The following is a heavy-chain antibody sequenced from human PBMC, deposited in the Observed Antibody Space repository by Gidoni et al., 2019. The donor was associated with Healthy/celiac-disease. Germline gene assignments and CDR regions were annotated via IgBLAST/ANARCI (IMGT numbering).Heavy chain of an antibody. V-gene: IGHV3-30-3*01. Sequence: QVQLVESGGGLVQPGRSLRLSCAAFGFTFSSYAMPWVRQAPGKGLGWVAVISYDGSNKYYADSVKGRFTISRDNSKNTLYLQMNSLRAEDTAVYYCAREGSRYDSSGYTSGGMDVWGQGTTVTVSS. J-gene: IGHJ6*02. CDR3: AREGSRYDSSGYTSGGMDV. D-gene: IGHD3-22*01. CDR1: GFTFSSYA. CDR2: ISYDGSNK.